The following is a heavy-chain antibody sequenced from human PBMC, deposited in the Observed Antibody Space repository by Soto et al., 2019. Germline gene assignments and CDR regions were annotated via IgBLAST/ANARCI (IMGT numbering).Heavy chain of an antibody. V-gene: IGHV1-3*01. CDR3: ARDEGGWNSIEGGFVKVILDY. CDR2: INAGNGDT. J-gene: IGHJ4*02. Sequence: QVPLVQSGAEVKKPGASVKVSCKTSGYTFSMHAIHWVRQAPGQGLEWMGWINAGNGDTKYSEKFQDRVAITRDAYASAANMEVRSLRSEDTAIYYCARDEGGWNSIEGGFVKVILDYWGQGSVVTVSS. CDR1: GYTFSMHA. D-gene: IGHD1-7*01.